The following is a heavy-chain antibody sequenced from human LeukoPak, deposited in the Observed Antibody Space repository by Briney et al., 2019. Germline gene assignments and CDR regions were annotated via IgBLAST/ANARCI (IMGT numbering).Heavy chain of an antibody. J-gene: IGHJ4*02. CDR2: ISSSSSYI. V-gene: IGHV3-21*01. CDR3: ARDRYGDYAVDY. D-gene: IGHD4-17*01. Sequence: PGGSLRLSCAASGFTFSSYSMNWVRQAPGKGLEWVSSISSSSSYIYYADSVKGRFTISRDNAKNSLYLQMNSLRAEDTAVYYCARDRYGDYAVDYWGQGTLVTVSS. CDR1: GFTFSSYS.